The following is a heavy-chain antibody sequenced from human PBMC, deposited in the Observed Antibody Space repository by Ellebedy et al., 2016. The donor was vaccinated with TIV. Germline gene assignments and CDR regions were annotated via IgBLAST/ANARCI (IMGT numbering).Heavy chain of an antibody. V-gene: IGHV1-18*01. CDR1: GYTSTSYG. J-gene: IGHJ5*02. D-gene: IGHD2-2*01. CDR2: ISAYNGNT. CDR3: ARDSQLRCFDP. Sequence: AASVKVSCNASGYTSTSYGISWVRQAPGQGLEWMGWISAYNGNTNYAQKLQGRVTMTTDTSTSTADMELRSLRSEDTAVYYCARDSQLRCFDPWGQGTLVTVSS.